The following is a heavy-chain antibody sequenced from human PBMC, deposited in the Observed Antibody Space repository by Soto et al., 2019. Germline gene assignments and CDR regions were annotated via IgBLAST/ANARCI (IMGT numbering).Heavy chain of an antibody. CDR1: GGTFSSYA. CDR3: AYCNLVRGVISPTGWYFGY. V-gene: IGHV1-69*01. D-gene: IGHD3-10*01. CDR2: IIPIFGTA. Sequence: QVQLVQSGAEVKKPGSSVKVSCKASGGTFSSYAISWVRQAPGQGLEWMGGIIPIFGTANYAQKFQGRVTLTADESKCTVYMELSRLRSEYTAEYYCAYCNLVRGVISPTGWYFGYWGQGTLVTVSS. J-gene: IGHJ4*02.